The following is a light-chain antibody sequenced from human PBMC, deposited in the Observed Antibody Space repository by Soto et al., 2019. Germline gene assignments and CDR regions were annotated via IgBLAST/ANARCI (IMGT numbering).Light chain of an antibody. Sequence: DIVMTQSPDSLAVSLGERATINCKSSQSVLYSSNNKNYLAWYQQKPGQPPKLLIYWASTRESGVPDRFSGSGAGTDFTLTISSLQAEDVAVYYCQQYYSTPPTFGQGNKLETK. J-gene: IGKJ2*01. CDR3: QQYYSTPPT. CDR1: QSVLYSSNNKNY. CDR2: WAS. V-gene: IGKV4-1*01.